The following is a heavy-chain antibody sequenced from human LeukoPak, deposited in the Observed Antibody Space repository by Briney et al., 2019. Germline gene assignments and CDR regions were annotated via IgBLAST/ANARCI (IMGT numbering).Heavy chain of an antibody. CDR3: AKAFVYCSGGSCYDPIDY. V-gene: IGHV3-30*02. CDR1: RFTFSSYG. CDR2: IRYDGSNK. Sequence: GGSLRLSYAASRFTFSSYGMHWVRQAPGKGLEWVAFIRYDGSNKYYADSVKGRFTISRDNSKNTLYLQMNSLRAEDTAVYYCAKAFVYCSGGSCYDPIDYWGQGTLVTVSS. D-gene: IGHD2-15*01. J-gene: IGHJ4*02.